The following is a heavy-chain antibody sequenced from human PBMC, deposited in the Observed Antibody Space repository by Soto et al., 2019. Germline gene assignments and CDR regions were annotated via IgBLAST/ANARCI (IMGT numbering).Heavy chain of an antibody. CDR2: IRSKAYGGTT. CDR1: GFTFVDYA. V-gene: IGHV3-49*03. Sequence: PGGSLRLSCTASGFTFVDYAMSWFRQAPGKGLEWVGFIRSKAYGGTTEYAASVKGRFTISRDDSKSIAYLQMNSLKTEDTAVYYCTRDPRGYSYGTGYWGQGTLVTVSS. D-gene: IGHD5-18*01. CDR3: TRDPRGYSYGTGY. J-gene: IGHJ4*02.